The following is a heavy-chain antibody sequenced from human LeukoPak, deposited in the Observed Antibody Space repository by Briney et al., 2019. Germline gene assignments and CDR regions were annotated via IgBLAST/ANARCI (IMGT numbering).Heavy chain of an antibody. CDR3: AKHLHPGLNTVVVPAAIRDWFDP. V-gene: IGHV3-23*01. J-gene: IGHJ5*02. CDR2: ISGSGGST. CDR1: GFTFSSYA. D-gene: IGHD2-2*01. Sequence: GGSLRLSCAASGFTFSSYAMSWVRQAPGKGLEWVSAISGSGGSTYYADSVKGRFTIPRDNSKNTLYLQMNSLRAEDTAVYYCAKHLHPGLNTVVVPAAIRDWFDPWGQGTLVTVSS.